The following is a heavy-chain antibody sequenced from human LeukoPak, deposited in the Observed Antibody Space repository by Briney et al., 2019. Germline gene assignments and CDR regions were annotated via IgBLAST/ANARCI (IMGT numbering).Heavy chain of an antibody. J-gene: IGHJ4*02. CDR3: ARDCIGCHGFDS. CDR1: GYNFFRYG. D-gene: IGHD1-26*01. Sequence: ASVKVSCKASGYNFFRYGITWVRQAPGQGLEWMGWVSAYADNTNYVQKFQGRVTMTTDTSTSTAYMELRSLRSDDTAVYYCARDCIGCHGFDSSSQGTLVTVSS. V-gene: IGHV1-18*01. CDR2: VSAYADNT.